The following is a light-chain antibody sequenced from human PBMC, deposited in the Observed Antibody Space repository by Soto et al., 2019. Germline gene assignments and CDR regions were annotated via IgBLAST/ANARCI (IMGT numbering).Light chain of an antibody. CDR2: AAS. CDR3: QKYNSAPPFT. J-gene: IGKJ3*01. V-gene: IGKV1-27*01. Sequence: DIQMTQSPSSLSASVGVRVTITCRASQDISNYLAWYQQKPGKIPKLLIYAASTLQSGVPSRFSGSGSGADFTLTISSLQPEDVATYYCQKYNSAPPFTFGRGTKVDIK. CDR1: QDISNY.